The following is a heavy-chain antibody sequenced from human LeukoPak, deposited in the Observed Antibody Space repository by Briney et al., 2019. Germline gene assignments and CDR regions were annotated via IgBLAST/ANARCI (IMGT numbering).Heavy chain of an antibody. CDR1: GGSISSGGYY. CDR2: IYYSGST. CDR3: AKTYYDILTGYRPFDY. V-gene: IGHV4-31*03. J-gene: IGHJ4*02. D-gene: IGHD3-9*01. Sequence: PSETLSLTCTVSGGSISSGGYYWSWIRQHPGKGLEWIGYIYYSGSTYYNPSLKSRVTISVDTSKNQFSLKLSSVTAADTAVYYCAKTYYDILTGYRPFDYWGQGTLVTVSS.